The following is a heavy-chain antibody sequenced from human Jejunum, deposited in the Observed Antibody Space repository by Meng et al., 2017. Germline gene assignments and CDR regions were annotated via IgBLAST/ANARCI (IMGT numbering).Heavy chain of an antibody. Sequence: QVQLVQSGAEVKKSGASVKVSCKASVYTFSDHYIHWVRQAPGQGLEWMGWTNPDTGGTNYAQKFQGWVTMTRDTSISTAYMELRRLRSDDTAVYYCARDAGSFLDYYFDSWGQGTLVTVSS. D-gene: IGHD1-1*01. J-gene: IGHJ4*02. V-gene: IGHV1-2*04. CDR2: TNPDTGGT. CDR1: VYTFSDHY. CDR3: ARDAGSFLDYYFDS.